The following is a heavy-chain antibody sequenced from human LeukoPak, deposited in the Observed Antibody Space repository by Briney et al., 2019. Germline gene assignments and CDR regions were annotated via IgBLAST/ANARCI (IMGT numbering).Heavy chain of an antibody. CDR2: ISSSSSYT. J-gene: IGHJ4*02. V-gene: IGHV3-11*06. CDR1: GFSFSDYY. Sequence: PGGSLRLSCAASGFSFSDYYKSWIRQAPRQGLEWVSYISSSSSYTNYADSVKGRFTISRDNAKNSLYLQMNSLRAEDTAVYYCARERVRYSYGTGFDYWGQGTLVTVSS. CDR3: ARERVRYSYGTGFDY. D-gene: IGHD5-18*01.